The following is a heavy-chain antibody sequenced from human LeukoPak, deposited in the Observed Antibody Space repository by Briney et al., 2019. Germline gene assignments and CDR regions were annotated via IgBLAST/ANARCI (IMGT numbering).Heavy chain of an antibody. V-gene: IGHV1-24*01. CDR1: GYTLTELS. CDR2: FDPEDGET. D-gene: IGHD1-1*01. J-gene: IGHJ4*02. CDR3: ATPHQWWNDGGLYY. Sequence: ASVKVSCKVSGYTLTELSMHRVRQAPGKGLEWMGGFDPEDGETIYAQKFQGRVTMTEDTSTDTAYMELSSLRSEDTAVYYCATPHQWWNDGGLYYWGQGTLVTVSS.